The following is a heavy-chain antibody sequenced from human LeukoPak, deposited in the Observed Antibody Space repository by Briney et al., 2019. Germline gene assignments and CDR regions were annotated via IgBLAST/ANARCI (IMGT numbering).Heavy chain of an antibody. CDR1: GYTFTDYY. J-gene: IGHJ4*02. CDR3: ARGKTIRVADPFDY. D-gene: IGHD6-19*01. V-gene: IGHV1-2*02. CDR2: INPNSGGT. Sequence: ASVKVSCKASGYTFTDYYIHWVRQAPGQGPEWMGWINPNSGGTNYAQKFQGRVSMTRDTSISTAYMDLSRLRSDDTAVYYCARGKTIRVADPFDYWGQGTLVTVSS.